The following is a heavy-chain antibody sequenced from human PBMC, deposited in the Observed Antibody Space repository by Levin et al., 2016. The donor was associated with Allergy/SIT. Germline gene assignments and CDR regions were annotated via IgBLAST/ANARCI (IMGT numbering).Heavy chain of an antibody. D-gene: IGHD2-2*01. CDR2: MSYVGSA. CDR3: ARVMGGCSRTSCYFAY. CDR1: GGSIRNSVYH. Sequence: SETLSLTCSVSGGSIRNSVYHWGWVRQPPGKGLEWIGSMSYVGSAHYNPSLKSRVTISVDKSMNHFSLVLTSVTAADTAVYYCARVMGGCSRTSCYFAYWGQGTLVTVSS. V-gene: IGHV4-39*07. J-gene: IGHJ4*02.